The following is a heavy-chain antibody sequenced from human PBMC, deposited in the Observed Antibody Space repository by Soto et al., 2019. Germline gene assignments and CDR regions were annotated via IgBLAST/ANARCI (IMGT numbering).Heavy chain of an antibody. V-gene: IGHV3-43*02. J-gene: IGHJ4*02. CDR3: AKDSEPDYDFWSGYLDY. Sequence: VGSLRLSCAASGFTFDDYAMHWVRQAPGKGLEWVSLISGDGGSIYYADSVKGRFTISRDNSKNSLYLQMNSLRTEDTALYYCAKDSEPDYDFWSGYLDYWGQGTLVTVSS. CDR2: ISGDGGSI. D-gene: IGHD3-3*01. CDR1: GFTFDDYA.